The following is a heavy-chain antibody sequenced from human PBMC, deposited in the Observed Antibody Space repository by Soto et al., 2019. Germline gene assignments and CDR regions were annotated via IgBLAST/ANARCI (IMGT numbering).Heavy chain of an antibody. CDR2: IIPIFGTA. V-gene: IGHV1-69*13. J-gene: IGHJ4*02. Sequence: SVKVSCKASGGTFSSYAISWVRQAPGQGLEWMGGIIPIFGTANYAQKFQGRVTITADESTSTAYMELSSLRSEDTAVYYCARDKLPPIWSGYYQEYYFDYWGQGTLVTVSS. CDR1: GGTFSSYA. D-gene: IGHD3-3*01. CDR3: ARDKLPPIWSGYYQEYYFDY.